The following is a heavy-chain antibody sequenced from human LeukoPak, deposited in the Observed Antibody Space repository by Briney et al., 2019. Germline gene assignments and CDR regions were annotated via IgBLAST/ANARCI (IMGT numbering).Heavy chain of an antibody. CDR2: NNHGGST. V-gene: IGHV4-34*01. Sequence: SETLSLTCAVYGGSFSSYYWSWIRQPPGKALECIGDNNHGGSTHYNPPLKSRVTISVDTSKNQFSLKMSSVTAADTALYYCASLDCSSTSCYLNYWGQGTLVTVSS. CDR3: ASLDCSSTSCYLNY. CDR1: GGSFSSYY. D-gene: IGHD2-2*01. J-gene: IGHJ4*02.